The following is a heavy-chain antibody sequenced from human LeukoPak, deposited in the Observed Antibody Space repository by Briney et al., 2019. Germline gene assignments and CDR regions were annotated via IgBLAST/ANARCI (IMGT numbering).Heavy chain of an antibody. Sequence: SETLSLTCTVSGGFISSSSYYWGWIRQPPGKGLEWIGSIYYSWSTYYNPSLKSRVTISVDTSKNQFSLKLSSVTAADTAVYYCARGATLGYCSSTSCIFPYYFDYWGQGTLVTVSS. J-gene: IGHJ4*02. CDR1: GGFISSSSYY. D-gene: IGHD2-2*01. V-gene: IGHV4-39*07. CDR2: IYYSWST. CDR3: ARGATLGYCSSTSCIFPYYFDY.